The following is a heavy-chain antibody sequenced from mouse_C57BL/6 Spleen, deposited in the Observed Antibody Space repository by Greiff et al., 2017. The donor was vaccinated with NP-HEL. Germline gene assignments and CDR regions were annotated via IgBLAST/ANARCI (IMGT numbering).Heavy chain of an antibody. D-gene: IGHD4-1*01. Sequence: EVKVVESGGGLVKPGGSLKLSCAASGFTFSSYAMSWVRQTPEKRLEWVATISDGGSYTYYPDNVKGRFTISRDNAKNNLYLQMSHLKSEDTAMYDCASPPANWDGSFAYWGQGTLVTVSA. V-gene: IGHV5-4*03. CDR1: GFTFSSYA. CDR3: ASPPANWDGSFAY. J-gene: IGHJ3*01. CDR2: ISDGGSYT.